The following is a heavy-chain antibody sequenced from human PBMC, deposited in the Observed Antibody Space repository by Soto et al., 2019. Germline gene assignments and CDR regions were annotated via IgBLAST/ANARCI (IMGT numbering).Heavy chain of an antibody. V-gene: IGHV3-23*01. CDR3: AAHVIIVPAAPFYGMDV. CDR2: ISGSGSGT. Sequence: GGSLRLSCAASGFTFRSYAMSWVRQAPGKGLEWVSVISGSGSGTYYGDSVKGRFTVSRDNSKNTVYLQMNSLRAEDTAVYYCAAHVIIVPAAPFYGMDVWGQGTTVTVSS. J-gene: IGHJ6*02. CDR1: GFTFRSYA. D-gene: IGHD2-2*01.